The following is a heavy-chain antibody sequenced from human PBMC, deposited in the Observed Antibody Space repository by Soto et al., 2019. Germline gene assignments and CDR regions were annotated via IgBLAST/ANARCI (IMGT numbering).Heavy chain of an antibody. D-gene: IGHD2-2*02. CDR3: ARVEDIVVVPAAIRADYYYYYGMDV. Sequence: QVQLVQSGAEVKKPGSSMKVSCKASGGTFSSYAISWVRQAPGQGLEWMGGIIPIFGTANYAQKFQGRVTITADKSTSTAYMELSSLRSEDTAVYYCARVEDIVVVPAAIRADYYYYYGMDVWGQGTTVTVSS. J-gene: IGHJ6*02. CDR1: GGTFSSYA. CDR2: IIPIFGTA. V-gene: IGHV1-69*06.